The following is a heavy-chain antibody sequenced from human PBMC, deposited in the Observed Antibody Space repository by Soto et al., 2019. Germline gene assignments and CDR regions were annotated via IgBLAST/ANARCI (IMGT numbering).Heavy chain of an antibody. CDR2: IWYDGSNK. CDR3: ARTGDYGDYSGAFDI. J-gene: IGHJ3*02. CDR1: GFTFSSYG. V-gene: IGHV3-33*01. Sequence: QVQLVESGGGVVQPGRSLRLSCAASGFTFSSYGMHWVRQAPGKGLEWVAVIWYDGSNKYYADSVKGRFTISRDNSKNTLYLQMNSLRAEDTAVYYCARTGDYGDYSGAFDIWGQGTVVTVSS. D-gene: IGHD4-17*01.